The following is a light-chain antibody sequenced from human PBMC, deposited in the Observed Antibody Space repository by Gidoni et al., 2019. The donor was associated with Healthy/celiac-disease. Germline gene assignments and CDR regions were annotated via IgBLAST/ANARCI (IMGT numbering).Light chain of an antibody. Sequence: QSALTQPASGSGSPGQPITISCTGTRSDVGWYNLVSWYQQHPGKAPKLMIYEVSKRPSGVSNRFSGSKSGNTASLTISGLQAEDEADYYCCSYAGSYVFGTGTKVTVL. J-gene: IGLJ1*01. CDR1: RSDVGWYNL. CDR3: CSYAGSYV. V-gene: IGLV2-23*02. CDR2: EVS.